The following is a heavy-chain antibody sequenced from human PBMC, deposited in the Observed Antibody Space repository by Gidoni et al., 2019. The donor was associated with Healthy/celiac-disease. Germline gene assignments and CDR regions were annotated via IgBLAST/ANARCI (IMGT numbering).Heavy chain of an antibody. CDR2: IYYSGST. D-gene: IGHD1-1*01. CDR1: GGSVSSGSYY. Sequence: QVQLQESGPGLVKPSETLSLTCTVSGGSVSSGSYYWSWIRQPPGKGLEWIGYIYYSGSTNYNPSLKSRVTISVDTSKNQFSLKLSSVTAADTAVYYCARDDGGNWNDELFAFDIWGQGTMVTVSS. V-gene: IGHV4-61*01. CDR3: ARDDGGNWNDELFAFDI. J-gene: IGHJ3*02.